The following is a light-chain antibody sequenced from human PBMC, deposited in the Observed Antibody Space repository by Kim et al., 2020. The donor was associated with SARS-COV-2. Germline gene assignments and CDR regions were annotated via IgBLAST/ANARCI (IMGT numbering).Light chain of an antibody. CDR3: CSADSSGNPV. Sequence: ARNAARNGWRGDVVRKKYGYWYQQHAGQAAVLVIYDDSKPPSRVSESFSGSSSDTAATMTISGDQVDDEADYYCCSADSSGNPVFGGGTQLTVL. J-gene: IGLJ7*01. V-gene: IGLV3-10*01. CDR2: DDS. CDR1: VVRKKY.